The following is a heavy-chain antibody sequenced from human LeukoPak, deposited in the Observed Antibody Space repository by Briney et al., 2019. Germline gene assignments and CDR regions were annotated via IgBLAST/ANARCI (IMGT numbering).Heavy chain of an antibody. V-gene: IGHV3-74*01. J-gene: IGHJ4*02. CDR3: VRDGPGSTPYDY. CDR1: GFTLSNHW. Sequence: GGSLTLSCAASGFTLSNHWMHWIRQAPGKGLVWVSNIDTGGTRTSHADSVKGRFTISRDNAKNTLYLHMSSLRAEDTAIYYYVRDGPGSTPYDYWGQGTLVTVSS. D-gene: IGHD2-15*01. CDR2: IDTGGTRT.